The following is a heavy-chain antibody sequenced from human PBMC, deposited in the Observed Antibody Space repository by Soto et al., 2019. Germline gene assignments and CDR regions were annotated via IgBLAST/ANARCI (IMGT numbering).Heavy chain of an antibody. J-gene: IGHJ6*02. Sequence: GGSLRLSCAASGFTFSSYGMHWVRQAPGKGLEWVAVISYDGSNKYYADSVKGRFTISRDNSKNTLYLQMNSLRAEDTAVYYCAKDLVVYSSSDYYYYYGMDVWGQGTTVTVSS. CDR3: AKDLVVYSSSDYYYYYGMDV. CDR1: GFTFSSYG. CDR2: ISYDGSNK. V-gene: IGHV3-30*18. D-gene: IGHD6-6*01.